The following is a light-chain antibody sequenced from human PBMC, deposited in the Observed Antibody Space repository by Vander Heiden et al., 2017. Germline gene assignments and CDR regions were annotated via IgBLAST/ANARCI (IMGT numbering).Light chain of an antibody. Sequence: EIVMTQSPATLSVSTGGRAILSCRASLSISRYLAWYQQKVGQAPRLLIYSASTRATGIPARFSGTGSGTEFTLTISSLQSEDFVVYYCQQYKDWPYTFGQGTKLEIK. CDR2: SAS. CDR3: QQYKDWPYT. J-gene: IGKJ2*01. CDR1: LSISRY. V-gene: IGKV3-15*01.